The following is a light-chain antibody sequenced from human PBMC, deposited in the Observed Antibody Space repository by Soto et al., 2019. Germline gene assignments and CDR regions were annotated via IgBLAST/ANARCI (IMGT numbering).Light chain of an antibody. J-gene: IGLJ2*01. V-gene: IGLV2-14*01. CDR1: SSDVGGYNY. CDR2: EVS. CDR3: SSYTSSSTLVV. Sequence: QSALTQPASVSGSPGQAMTISCTGTSSDVGGYNYVSWYQQHPGKAPKLMIYEVSNRPSGVSNRFSGSKSGNTASLTISGLRAEDGADYYCSSYTSSSTLVVFGGGTKLTVL.